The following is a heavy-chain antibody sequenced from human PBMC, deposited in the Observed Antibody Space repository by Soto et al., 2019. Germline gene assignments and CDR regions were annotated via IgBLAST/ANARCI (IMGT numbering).Heavy chain of an antibody. D-gene: IGHD3-22*01. Sequence: QVQLVQSGAEVKKPGSSVKVSCKASGGTFSSYAISWVRQAPGQGLEWMGGIIPIFGTANYAQKFQGRVTITAEKSTSTAYMELSSLRSEDTAVYYCARDAYYYDSSGYYRWGDWFDPWGQGTLVTVSS. CDR2: IIPIFGTA. CDR1: GGTFSSYA. J-gene: IGHJ5*02. CDR3: ARDAYYYDSSGYYRWGDWFDP. V-gene: IGHV1-69*06.